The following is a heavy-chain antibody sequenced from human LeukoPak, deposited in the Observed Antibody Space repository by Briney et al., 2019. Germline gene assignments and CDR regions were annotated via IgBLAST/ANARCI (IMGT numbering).Heavy chain of an antibody. CDR1: GGSISSYY. V-gene: IGHV4-59*08. CDR2: IYYSGST. CDR3: ATRQRYFYGQYDSSGYYSDYYYGMDV. Sequence: SETLSLTCTVSGGSISSYYWSWIRQPPGKGLEWIGYIYYSGSTNYNPSLKSRVTISVDTSKNQFSLKLSSVTAADTAVYYCATRQRYFYGQYDSSGYYSDYYYGMDVWGQGTTVTVSS. J-gene: IGHJ6*02. D-gene: IGHD3-22*01.